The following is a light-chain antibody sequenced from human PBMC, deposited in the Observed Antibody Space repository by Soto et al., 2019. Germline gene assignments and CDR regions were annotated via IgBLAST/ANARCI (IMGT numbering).Light chain of an antibody. CDR1: QGISSY. J-gene: IGKJ3*01. Sequence: DIQLTQSPSFLSASAGDRVTITCRASQGISSYLAWYQQKPGKAPKLLIYGASTLQSGVPSRVSGSGSGTEFTLTISSLQPEDFATYYCQQLNSYPLTFGPGTKVDIK. CDR3: QQLNSYPLT. CDR2: GAS. V-gene: IGKV1-9*01.